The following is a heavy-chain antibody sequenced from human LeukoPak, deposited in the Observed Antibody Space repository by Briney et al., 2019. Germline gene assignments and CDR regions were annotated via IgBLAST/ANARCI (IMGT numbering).Heavy chain of an antibody. Sequence: GRSLRLSCAASGFTFDDYAMHWVRQAPGKGLGWVSGISWDSGSMGYADSVKGRFTISRDNAKNSLYLQMNSLRAEDTALYYCAKAIYGSGSYYRYYYYGMDVWGQGTTVTVSS. J-gene: IGHJ6*02. CDR2: ISWDSGSM. D-gene: IGHD3-10*01. V-gene: IGHV3-9*01. CDR3: AKAIYGSGSYYRYYYYGMDV. CDR1: GFTFDDYA.